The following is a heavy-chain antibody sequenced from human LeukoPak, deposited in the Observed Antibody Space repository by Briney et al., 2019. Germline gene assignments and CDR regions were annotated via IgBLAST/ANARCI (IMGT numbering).Heavy chain of an antibody. CDR3: ARERGFSGYETFDY. Sequence: GGSLRLSCAAPGFTFRTYDMNWVRQAPGKGLEWVANIKQDGNEKYFVDSVKGRFIISRDNAKNSLYLQMNSLRAEDTAIYYCARERGFSGYETFDYWGQGSLVTVSS. CDR2: IKQDGNEK. CDR1: GFTFRTYD. D-gene: IGHD5-12*01. V-gene: IGHV3-7*01. J-gene: IGHJ4*02.